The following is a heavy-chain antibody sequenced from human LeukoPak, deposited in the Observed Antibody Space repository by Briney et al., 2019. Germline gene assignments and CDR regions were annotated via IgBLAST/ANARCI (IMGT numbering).Heavy chain of an antibody. J-gene: IGHJ4*02. CDR2: ISSSGSTI. CDR1: GFTFSDYY. CDR3: ARALTYYYDSSGLNGY. V-gene: IGHV3-11*01. Sequence: GGSLRLSCAASGFTFSDYYMSWIRQAPGKGLEWVSYISSSGSTIYYADSVKGRFTISRDNAKNSLYLQMNSLRAEDTAVYYCARALTYYYDSSGLNGYWGQGTLVTVSS. D-gene: IGHD3-22*01.